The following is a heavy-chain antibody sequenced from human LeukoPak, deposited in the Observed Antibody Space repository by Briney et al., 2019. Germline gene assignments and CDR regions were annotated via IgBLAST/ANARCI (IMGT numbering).Heavy chain of an antibody. CDR2: ISGSGGST. CDR3: AKDRIAVAAEGMDV. D-gene: IGHD6-19*01. Sequence: GGSLRLSCAASGFTFSSYAMSWVRQAPGKGLEWVSAISGSGGSTYYADSVKGRFTISRDNSKSTLDLQMNRLRAEDTAVYYCAKDRIAVAAEGMDVWGQGTTVTVSS. V-gene: IGHV3-23*01. CDR1: GFTFSSYA. J-gene: IGHJ6*02.